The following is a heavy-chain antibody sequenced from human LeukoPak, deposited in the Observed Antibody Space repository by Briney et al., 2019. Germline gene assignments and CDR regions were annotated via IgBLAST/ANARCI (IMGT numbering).Heavy chain of an antibody. CDR2: ISYDGSNK. V-gene: IGHV3-30*03. CDR3: AGFGESSLAFDI. J-gene: IGHJ3*02. D-gene: IGHD3-10*01. CDR1: GFTFSNCG. Sequence: GGSLRLSCAASGFTFSNCGMHWVRQAPGKGLEWVVVISYDGSNKYYADSVKGRFTISRDNSKNTLYLQMNSLRAEDRAVYYCAGFGESSLAFDIWGQGTMVTVSS.